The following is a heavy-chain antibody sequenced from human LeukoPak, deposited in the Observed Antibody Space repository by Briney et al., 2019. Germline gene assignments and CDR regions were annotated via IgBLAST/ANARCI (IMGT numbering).Heavy chain of an antibody. CDR1: GFTFGSYG. D-gene: IGHD5-12*01. CDR2: ISYDGSNK. J-gene: IGHJ4*02. V-gene: IGHV3-30*18. Sequence: GGSLRLSCAASGFTFGSYGMHWVRQAPGKGLEWVAVISYDGSNKYYADSVKGRFTISRDNSKNTLYLQMNSLRAEDTAVYYCAKQGDSGYAPGWGQGTLVTVSS. CDR3: AKQGDSGYAPG.